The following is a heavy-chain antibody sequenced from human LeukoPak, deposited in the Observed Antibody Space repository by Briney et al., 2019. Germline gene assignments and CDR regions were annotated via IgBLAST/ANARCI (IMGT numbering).Heavy chain of an antibody. CDR2: INQDGGEK. D-gene: IGHD6-19*01. J-gene: IGHJ5*02. Sequence: GGSLRLSCAASRFTFSSYWMSWVRQAPGKGLEWVANINQDGGEKYYVDSVKGRFTISRDNAKNSLYLQMNSLRDDDTAVYFCARSAVAGTYNWFDPWGQGTLVTVSS. CDR3: ARSAVAGTYNWFDP. V-gene: IGHV3-7*04. CDR1: RFTFSSYW.